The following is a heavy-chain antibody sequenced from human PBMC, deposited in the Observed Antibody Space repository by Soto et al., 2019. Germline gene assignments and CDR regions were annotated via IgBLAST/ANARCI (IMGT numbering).Heavy chain of an antibody. V-gene: IGHV4-59*01. CDR1: GGSISGYY. Sequence: SETLSLTCTISGGSISGYYWTWIRQSPGKGLEYIGYVYNGNTNYNPSLNSRVTISVDTSKNQFSLKLRSVTAADTAVYYCARQSGRVFDYWGQGALVTVYS. CDR3: ARQSGRVFDY. CDR2: VYNGNT. J-gene: IGHJ4*02. D-gene: IGHD1-26*01.